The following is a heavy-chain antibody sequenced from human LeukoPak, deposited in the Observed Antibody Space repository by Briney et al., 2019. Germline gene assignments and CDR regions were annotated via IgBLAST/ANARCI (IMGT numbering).Heavy chain of an antibody. CDR3: ARVGYCISATCDRGALDI. D-gene: IGHD2-2*03. CDR2: IIPIFGST. V-gene: IGHV1-69*01. J-gene: IGHJ3*02. Sequence: SVKVSCKASGGTFSSYAISWVRQAPGQGLEWMGGIIPIFGSTNFAQKFQGRVTITADESTNTAYMELGSLRSEDTAMYYCARVGYCISATCDRGALDIWGQGTMVTVSS. CDR1: GGTFSSYA.